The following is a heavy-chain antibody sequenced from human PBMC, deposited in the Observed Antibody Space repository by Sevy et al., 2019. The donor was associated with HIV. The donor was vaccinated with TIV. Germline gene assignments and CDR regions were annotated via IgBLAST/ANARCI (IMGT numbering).Heavy chain of an antibody. D-gene: IGHD6-25*01. Sequence: SETLSLTCTVSGGSISSYYWSWIRQPAGKGLEWIGRIYTSGSTNYNPSLKSRVTMSVDTSKNQFSLKLSSVTAADTAVYYCAREDGYKSYYYYGMDVWGQGTTVTDSS. J-gene: IGHJ6*02. CDR1: GGSISSYY. CDR3: AREDGYKSYYYYGMDV. CDR2: IYTSGST. V-gene: IGHV4-4*07.